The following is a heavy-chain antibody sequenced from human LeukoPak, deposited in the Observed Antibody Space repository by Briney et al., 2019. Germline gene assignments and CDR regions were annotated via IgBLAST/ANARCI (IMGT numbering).Heavy chain of an antibody. J-gene: IGHJ5*02. V-gene: IGHV3-33*01. Sequence: GGSLRLSCAASGFTFSSYGMHWVRQAPGKGLEWVAVIWYDGSNKYYADSVKGRFTISRDNSKNTLYLQLNSLRAEDTAVYYCERGGDRNRGFDPWGQGTLVTVSS. CDR2: IWYDGSNK. CDR3: ERGGDRNRGFDP. D-gene: IGHD3-16*01. CDR1: GFTFSSYG.